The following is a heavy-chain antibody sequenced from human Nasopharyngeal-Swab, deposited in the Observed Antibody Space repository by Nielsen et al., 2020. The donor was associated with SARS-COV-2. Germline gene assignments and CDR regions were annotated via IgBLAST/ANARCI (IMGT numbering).Heavy chain of an antibody. CDR3: AAGGDSSSSTFDY. V-gene: IGHV3-30*03. CDR1: GFTFSSYG. J-gene: IGHJ4*02. CDR2: ISYDGSNK. D-gene: IGHD6-6*01. Sequence: GESLKISCAASGFTFSSYGMHWVRQAPGKGLEWVAVISYDGSNKYYADSVKGRFTISRDNSKNTLYLQMNSLRAEDTGVYYCAAGGDSSSSTFDYWGQGTLVTVSS.